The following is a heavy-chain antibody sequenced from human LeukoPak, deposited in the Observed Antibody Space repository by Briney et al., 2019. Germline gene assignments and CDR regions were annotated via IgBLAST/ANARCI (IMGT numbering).Heavy chain of an antibody. Sequence: GGSLRLSCAAPGFTFSYYWMHWVRQAPGKGLVWVSRINSDGSSTSYADSVKGRFTISRDNAKNTLYLQMNSLRAEDTAVYYCARAQWGFGELSYFDYWGQGTLVTVS. CDR3: ARAQWGFGELSYFDY. V-gene: IGHV3-74*01. D-gene: IGHD3-10*01. J-gene: IGHJ4*02. CDR2: INSDGSST. CDR1: GFTFSYYW.